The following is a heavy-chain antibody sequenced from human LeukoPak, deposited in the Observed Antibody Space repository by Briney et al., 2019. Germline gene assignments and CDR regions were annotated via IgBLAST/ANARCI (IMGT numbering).Heavy chain of an antibody. V-gene: IGHV3-21*01. CDR3: ARDLGQYYDTSDNWFDP. Sequence: PGGSLRLSCAASGFTFSSYSMNWVRQAPGKGLEWVSSISSSSSYIYYADSVKGRFTISRDNAKNSVDLQMNSLRAEDTAVYYCARDLGQYYDTSDNWFDPWGQGTLVTVSS. D-gene: IGHD3-22*01. CDR2: ISSSSSYI. J-gene: IGHJ5*02. CDR1: GFTFSSYS.